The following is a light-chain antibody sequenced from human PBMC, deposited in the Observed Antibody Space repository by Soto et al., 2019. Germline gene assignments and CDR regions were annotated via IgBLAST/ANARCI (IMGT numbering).Light chain of an antibody. J-gene: IGKJ2*01. CDR1: QSVSSSY. CDR3: QQDYNSPRYT. Sequence: PGARVTLAYSASQSVSSSYLTWYQQKPGQAPRLLIYGASTRATGIPARFSGSGSGTDFTLAISSLQPEDFAVYYSQQDYNSPRYTFGQGTKVDIK. V-gene: IGKV3D-7*01. CDR2: GAS.